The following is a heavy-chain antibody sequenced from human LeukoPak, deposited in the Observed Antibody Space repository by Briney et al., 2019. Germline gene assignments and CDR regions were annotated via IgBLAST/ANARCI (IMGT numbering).Heavy chain of an antibody. V-gene: IGHV4-59*12. Sequence: SETLSLTCTVSGGSISTNYWSWIRQPPGKGLEWIGYIYHSGTTFYNPSLKSRVTISVDTSKNQFSLKLSSVTAADTAVYYCARDLRWFNAEYFQHWGQGTLVTVSS. CDR1: GGSISTNY. D-gene: IGHD4-23*01. J-gene: IGHJ1*01. CDR3: ARDLRWFNAEYFQH. CDR2: IYHSGTT.